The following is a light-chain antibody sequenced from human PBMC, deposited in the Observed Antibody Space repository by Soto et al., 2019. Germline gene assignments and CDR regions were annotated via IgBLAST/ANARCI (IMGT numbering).Light chain of an antibody. V-gene: IGKV1-39*01. CDR3: QQSYSALWT. CDR2: AAS. CDR1: QGINRN. Sequence: DIQVTQSPSSLSASVGDRVIITCRASQGINRNLNWYQQKPGQAPKLLIYAASSLQSGVPTRFRCAASGTEFTLTITGLQPEESASYYCQQSYSALWTFGQGTKVEIK. J-gene: IGKJ1*01.